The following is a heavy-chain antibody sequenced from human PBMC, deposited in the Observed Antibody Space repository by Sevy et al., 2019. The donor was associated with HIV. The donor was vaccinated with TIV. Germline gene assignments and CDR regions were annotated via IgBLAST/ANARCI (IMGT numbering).Heavy chain of an antibody. J-gene: IGHJ6*03. CDR2: IYHSGST. CDR3: ARHPAALKYSSSSFYYYYYMDV. Sequence: SETLSLTCAVSGYSISSGYYWGWIRQPPGKGLEWIGSIYHSGSTYYNPSLKSRVTISVDTSENQFSLKLSSVTAADTAVYYCARHPAALKYSSSSFYYYYYMDVWGKGTTVTVSS. D-gene: IGHD6-6*01. CDR1: GYSISSGYY. V-gene: IGHV4-38-2*01.